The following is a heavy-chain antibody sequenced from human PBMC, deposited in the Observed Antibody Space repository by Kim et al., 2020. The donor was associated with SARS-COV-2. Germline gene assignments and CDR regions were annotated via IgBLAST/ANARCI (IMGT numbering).Heavy chain of an antibody. J-gene: IGHJ4*02. Sequence: ANIYATAYAASVKGRYTISRDDSKNTAYLQMNSLKTEDTAVYYCTRGITLWGQGTLVTVSS. CDR3: TRGITL. V-gene: IGHV3-73*01. CDR2: ANIYAT.